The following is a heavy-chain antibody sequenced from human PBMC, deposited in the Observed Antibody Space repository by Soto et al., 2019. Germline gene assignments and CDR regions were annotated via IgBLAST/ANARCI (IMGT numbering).Heavy chain of an antibody. J-gene: IGHJ5*01. CDR1: GGSFSGHS. Sequence: SETLSLTCAVYGGSFSGHSWTWIRQSPGKGLEWIGDINHSGRVNYSPSLKSRVTISLETSKNQFSLTLSAVTAADTAMYYCSTRAYDTSGYYRFDPWGQGTLV. CDR3: STRAYDTSGYYRFDP. V-gene: IGHV4-34*01. CDR2: INHSGRV. D-gene: IGHD3-22*01.